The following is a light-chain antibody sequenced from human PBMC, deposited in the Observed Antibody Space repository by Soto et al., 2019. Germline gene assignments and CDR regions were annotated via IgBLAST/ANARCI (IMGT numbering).Light chain of an antibody. CDR1: SGDVGGYKF. CDR3: GSYTGNIYV. J-gene: IGLJ1*01. CDR2: DVS. V-gene: IGLV2-14*03. Sequence: QSELTQPDSVSGSPGQSNNIYCTGTSGDVGGYKFVPWYQQHPGKDTKLMIYDVSNRPSGVASRFSGSKSGNTASLTISGLQAEDEADYFCGSYTGNIYVFGNGTKV.